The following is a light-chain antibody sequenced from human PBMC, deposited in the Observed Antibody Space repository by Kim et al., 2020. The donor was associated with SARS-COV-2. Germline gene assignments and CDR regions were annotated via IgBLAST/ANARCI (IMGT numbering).Light chain of an antibody. CDR1: QSVSGNQ. Sequence: LSPGETATLTCRASQSVSGNQLAWYQLRRGQAPRLLMYGVAARAPGIPDRFSVSGSGTEFVLTISRLEREDFALYYCQQYDNRPHTFGQGTKLEIK. CDR3: QQYDNRPHT. J-gene: IGKJ2*01. V-gene: IGKV3-20*01. CDR2: GVA.